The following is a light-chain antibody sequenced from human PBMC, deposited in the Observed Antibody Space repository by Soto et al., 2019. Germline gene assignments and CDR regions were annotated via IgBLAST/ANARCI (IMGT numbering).Light chain of an antibody. CDR2: LHSDGSH. J-gene: IGLJ3*02. V-gene: IGLV4-69*01. CDR1: SGHSTYA. CDR3: QTWGTGIWV. Sequence: QPVLTQSPSASASLGASVKLTCTLSSGHSTYAIAWHQQQPEKGPRYLMKLHSDGSHTKGDGIPDRFSGSSSGAERYLTISSLQSEDEADYYCQTWGTGIWVFGGGTQLTVL.